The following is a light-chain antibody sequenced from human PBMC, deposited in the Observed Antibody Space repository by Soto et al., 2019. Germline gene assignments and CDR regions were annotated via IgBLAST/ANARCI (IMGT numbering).Light chain of an antibody. CDR3: QQYNNWAQAK. V-gene: IGKV3D-15*01. CDR1: QSVSLT. J-gene: IGKJ1*01. CDR2: GAS. Sequence: VALCRARVEISALSGRANQSVSLTSLAWYQQKPGQAPRVLIYGASFRATGIPDRFSGSGAGTDFTLTISSLQSEAFAVYYCQQYNNWAQAKFGQGTKVDIK.